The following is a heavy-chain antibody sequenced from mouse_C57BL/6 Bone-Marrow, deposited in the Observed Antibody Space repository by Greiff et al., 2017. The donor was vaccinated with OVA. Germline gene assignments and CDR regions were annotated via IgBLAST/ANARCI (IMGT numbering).Heavy chain of an antibody. CDR2: IAPSDSYT. J-gene: IGHJ2*01. CDR1: GYTFTSYW. CDR3: AREEEILRGFDY. D-gene: IGHD1-1*01. Sequence: QVQLQQPGAELVKPGASVKLSCKASGYTFTSYWMQWVKQRPGPGLEWIGEIAPSDSYTNYNQKLKGKATLPVDTSSSTAYMQLSSLTSEDSAVYYCAREEEILRGFDYWGQGTTLTVSS. V-gene: IGHV1-50*01.